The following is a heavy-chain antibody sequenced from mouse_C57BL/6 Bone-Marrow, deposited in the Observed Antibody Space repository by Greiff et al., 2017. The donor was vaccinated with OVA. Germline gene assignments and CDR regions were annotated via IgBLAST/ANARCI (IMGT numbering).Heavy chain of an antibody. D-gene: IGHD1-1*01. CDR3: ARKDYYGSSYDAMDY. V-gene: IGHV1-18*01. Sequence: VQLQQSGPELVKPGASVKIPCKASGYTFTDYNMDWVKQSHGKSLEWIGDINPNNGGTIYNQKFKGKATLTVDKSSSTAYMELRSLTSEDTAVYYCARKDYYGSSYDAMDYWGQGTLVTVSS. J-gene: IGHJ4*01. CDR2: INPNNGGT. CDR1: GYTFTDYN.